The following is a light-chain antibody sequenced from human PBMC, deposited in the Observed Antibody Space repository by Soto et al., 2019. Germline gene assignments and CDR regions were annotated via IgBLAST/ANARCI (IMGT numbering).Light chain of an antibody. CDR3: SSYAGSTVV. CDR2: EVS. CDR1: SSDVGGYNY. J-gene: IGLJ2*01. Sequence: QSALTQPPSASGSPGQSVTISCTGTSSDVGGYNYVSWYQQHPGKAPKLMMYEVSKRPSGVPDRFSGSKSRNTASLTVSGLQAEDEADYYCSSYAGSTVVFGGGTKLTVL. V-gene: IGLV2-8*01.